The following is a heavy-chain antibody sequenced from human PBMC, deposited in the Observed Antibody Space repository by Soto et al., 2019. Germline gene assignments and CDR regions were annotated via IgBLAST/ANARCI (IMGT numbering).Heavy chain of an antibody. CDR3: ARDNDRLQLGGNYYYIMDV. J-gene: IGHJ6*04. D-gene: IGHD5-12*01. Sequence: QVQLVQSGAEVKKPGSSVKVSCKASGGTFSSYAISWVRQARGQGLEWMGGIMPIFRTPDYAQKFQGRVTITADESMSTAYMELSSLRSDDTGVYYCARDNDRLQLGGNYYYIMDVWGEGTTVTVSS. CDR2: IMPIFRTP. CDR1: GGTFSSYA. V-gene: IGHV1-69*12.